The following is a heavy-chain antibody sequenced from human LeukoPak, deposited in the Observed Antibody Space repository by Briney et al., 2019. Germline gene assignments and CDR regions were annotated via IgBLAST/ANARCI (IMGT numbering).Heavy chain of an antibody. J-gene: IGHJ4*02. Sequence: SETLSLTCAVYGGSFSGYYWSWIRQPPGKGLEWIGEINHSGSTNYNPSLKSRVTISVDTSKNQFSLKLSSVTAADTAVYYCARSYGYARRQYYFDYWGQATLVTVSS. CDR2: INHSGST. CDR3: ARSYGYARRQYYFDY. D-gene: IGHD5-12*01. CDR1: GGSFSGYY. V-gene: IGHV4-34*01.